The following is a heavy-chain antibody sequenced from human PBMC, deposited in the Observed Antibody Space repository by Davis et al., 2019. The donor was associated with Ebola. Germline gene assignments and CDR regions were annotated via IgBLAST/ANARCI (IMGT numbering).Heavy chain of an antibody. V-gene: IGHV3-21*04. J-gene: IGHJ3*01. CDR2: ISSSSNYI. CDR1: GFVFRNYV. D-gene: IGHD2/OR15-2a*01. CDR3: AKDNRNIWSEV. Sequence: GESLKISCAASGFVFRNYVMSWVRQAPGKGLGWVSFISSSSNYIYYADSVKGRFTVSRDNAKNTLYLQMNGLRVEDTAIYYCAKDNRNIWSEVWGQGTMVTVSS.